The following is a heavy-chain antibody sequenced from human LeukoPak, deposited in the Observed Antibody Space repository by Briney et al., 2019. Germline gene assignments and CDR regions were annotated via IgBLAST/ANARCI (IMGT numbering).Heavy chain of an antibody. J-gene: IGHJ4*02. V-gene: IGHV3-33*01. D-gene: IGHD2-15*01. CDR1: GFTFSSYG. CDR2: IWDDGSKE. Sequence: GGSLRLSCAASGFTFSSYGMHWVRQAPGKGLEWLALIWDDGSKEKYADSVKGRFTISRDNSKNTLYLQMSSLRAEDTAVYHCARDFVDSSVGYWGQGTLVTVSS. CDR3: ARDFVDSSVGY.